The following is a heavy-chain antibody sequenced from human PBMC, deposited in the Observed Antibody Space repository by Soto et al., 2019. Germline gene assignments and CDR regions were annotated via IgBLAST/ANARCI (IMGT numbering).Heavy chain of an antibody. V-gene: IGHV3-48*02. D-gene: IGHD3-3*01. CDR2: ISSSSSTI. J-gene: IGHJ5*02. Sequence: EVQLVESGGGLVQPGGSLRLSCAASGFTFSSYSMNWVRQAPGKGLEWASYISSSSSTIYYADSVKGRFTTIRDSAKNPLLLKMKILSYVHMAVYQCATDGWRLNVIDPWGQGTLVTVSS. CDR3: ATDGWRLNVIDP. CDR1: GFTFSSYS.